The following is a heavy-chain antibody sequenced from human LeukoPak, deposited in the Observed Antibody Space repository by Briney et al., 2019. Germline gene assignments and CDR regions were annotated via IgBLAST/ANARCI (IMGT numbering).Heavy chain of an antibody. CDR3: ARGSGDFDY. V-gene: IGHV3-7*03. D-gene: IGHD6-19*01. CDR2: IKQDGSEK. Sequence: GGSLRLSCAPSGFMFSSHWMSWVRQAPGKGLEWMANIKQDGSEKYYVDSVKGRFTISRDNAKNSLYLQMNSLRAEDTAVYYCARGSGDFDYWGQGTLVTVSS. CDR1: GFMFSSHW. J-gene: IGHJ4*02.